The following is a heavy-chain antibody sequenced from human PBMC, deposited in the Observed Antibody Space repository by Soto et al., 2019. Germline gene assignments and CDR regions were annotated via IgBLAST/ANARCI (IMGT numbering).Heavy chain of an antibody. V-gene: IGHV3-66*01. CDR3: ARANPYGSGSYLDY. Sequence: PGGSLRLSCAASGFTVSSNYMSWVRQAPGKGLEWVSVIYSGGSTYYADSVKGRFTISRDNSKNTLYLQMNSLRAEDTAVYYCARANPYGSGSYLDYWGQGTLVTVSS. D-gene: IGHD3-10*01. CDR2: IYSGGST. J-gene: IGHJ4*02. CDR1: GFTVSSNY.